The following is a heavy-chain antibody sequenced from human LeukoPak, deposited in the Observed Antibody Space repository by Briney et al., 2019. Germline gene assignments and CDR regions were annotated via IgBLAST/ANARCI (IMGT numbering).Heavy chain of an antibody. Sequence: VQPGGSLRLSCQATGFTFSNYGMHWVRQAPGKGPEGGSFLHYEWGKTYYPEYVRGRFSIYRDNSKNTVFLQLNSLRPEDTAFYYCAKPTFGYCSTPSCSVLHFYMDVWGRGTTVIVSS. V-gene: IGHV3-30*02. CDR2: LHYEWGKT. CDR3: AKPTFGYCSTPSCSVLHFYMDV. D-gene: IGHD2-2*03. CDR1: GFTFSNYG. J-gene: IGHJ6*03.